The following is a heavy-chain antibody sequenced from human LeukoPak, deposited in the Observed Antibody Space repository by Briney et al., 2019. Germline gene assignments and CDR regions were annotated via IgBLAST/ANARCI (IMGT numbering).Heavy chain of an antibody. CDR2: ISSSGSTI. CDR1: GFTFSDYY. J-gene: IGHJ6*03. Sequence: NSGGSLRLSCAASGFTFSDYYMSWIRQAPGKGLEWVSYISSSGSTIYYADSVKGRFTISRDNAKNSLYLQMNSLRAEDTAVYYCAREAYYDFWSGYTEDYYYYMDVWGKGTTVTVSS. V-gene: IGHV3-11*04. D-gene: IGHD3-3*01. CDR3: AREAYYDFWSGYTEDYYYYMDV.